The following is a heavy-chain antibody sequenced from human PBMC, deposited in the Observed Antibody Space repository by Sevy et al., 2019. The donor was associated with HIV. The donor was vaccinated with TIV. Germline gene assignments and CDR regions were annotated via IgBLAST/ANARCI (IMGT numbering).Heavy chain of an antibody. D-gene: IGHD5-18*01. CDR2: IWYDGSNK. CDR3: ARDGRGYSYGLGY. Sequence: GGSLRLSCAASGFTFSSYGMHWVRQAPGKGLEWVAVIWYDGSNKYYADSVKGRFTISRDNSKNTLYLQMKSLRAEDTAVYYCARDGRGYSYGLGYWGQGTLVTVSS. V-gene: IGHV3-33*01. CDR1: GFTFSSYG. J-gene: IGHJ4*02.